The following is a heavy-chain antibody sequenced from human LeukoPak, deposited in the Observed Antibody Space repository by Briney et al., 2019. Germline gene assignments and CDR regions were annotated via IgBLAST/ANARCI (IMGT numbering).Heavy chain of an antibody. CDR3: AKGSRGFDL. J-gene: IGHJ2*01. Sequence: GGSLRLSCAASGFTFTNYGMHWVRQAPGKGLEWVAVISYDGSNKYYADSVKGRFTISRDNSKNTLYLQMNSLRAEDTAVYYCAKGSRGFDLWGRGTLVTVSS. V-gene: IGHV3-30*18. CDR2: ISYDGSNK. D-gene: IGHD3-10*01. CDR1: GFTFTNYG.